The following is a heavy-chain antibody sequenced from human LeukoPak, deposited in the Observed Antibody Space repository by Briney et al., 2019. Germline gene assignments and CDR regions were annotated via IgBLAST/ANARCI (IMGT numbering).Heavy chain of an antibody. J-gene: IGHJ4*02. CDR1: GFTVSSNS. CDR3: ARVHAAYPFDY. D-gene: IGHD2-15*01. Sequence: GGSLRLSCTVSGFTVSSNSMSWVRQAPGKGLEWVSFIYSGGSTHYSDSVKGRFTISRDNSKNTLYLQMNSLRAEDTAVYYCARVHAAYPFDYWGQGTLVTVSS. V-gene: IGHV3-53*01. CDR2: IYSGGST.